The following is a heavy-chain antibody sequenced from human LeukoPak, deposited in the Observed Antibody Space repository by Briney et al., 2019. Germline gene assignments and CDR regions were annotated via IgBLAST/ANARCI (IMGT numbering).Heavy chain of an antibody. CDR2: VYYAGTI. V-gene: IGHV4-39*07. D-gene: IGHD6-19*01. J-gene: IGHJ4*02. CDR1: GGSISSNSYY. CDR3: ASGQSSGWYAFDY. Sequence: SETLSLTCTVSGGSISSNSYYWAWFRQPPGKGLELIGSVYYAGTIYYNPSLKSRVTVSVDTSKTQFSLELSSVTAADTAVYYCASGQSSGWYAFDYWGQGTLVTVSS.